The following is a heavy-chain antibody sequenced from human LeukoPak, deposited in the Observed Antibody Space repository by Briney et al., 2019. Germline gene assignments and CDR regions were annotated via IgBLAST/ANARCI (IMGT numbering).Heavy chain of an antibody. V-gene: IGHV1-2*02. CDR3: ASGFYDSSGYPHFQFDY. Sequence: ASVKVSCKASGYTFTGYYMHWVRQAPGQGLGWMGWINPNSGGTNYAQKFQGRVTMTRDTSISTAYMELSRLRSDDTAVYYCASGFYDSSGYPHFQFDYWGQGTLVTVSS. D-gene: IGHD3-22*01. CDR2: INPNSGGT. J-gene: IGHJ4*02. CDR1: GYTFTGYY.